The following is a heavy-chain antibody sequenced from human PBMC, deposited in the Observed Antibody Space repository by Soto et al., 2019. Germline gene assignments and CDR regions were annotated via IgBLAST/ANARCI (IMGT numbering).Heavy chain of an antibody. V-gene: IGHV3-74*01. CDR2: INSDGSST. CDR3: ARLGRLRFLEWLLADEVFDFDY. J-gene: IGHJ4*02. CDR1: GFTFSSYW. D-gene: IGHD3-3*01. Sequence: PGGSLRLSCAASGFTFSSYWMHWVRQATGKGLVWVSRINSDGSSTSYADSVKGRFTISRDNAKNTLYLQMNSLRAEDTAVYYCARLGRLRFLEWLLADEVFDFDYWGQGTLVTVSS.